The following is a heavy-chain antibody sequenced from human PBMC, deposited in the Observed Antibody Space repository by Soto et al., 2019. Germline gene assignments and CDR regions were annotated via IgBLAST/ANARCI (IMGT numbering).Heavy chain of an antibody. D-gene: IGHD2-15*01. CDR3: ARDHRGGTDAFDI. Sequence: QVQLVQSGAEVKKPGASVKVSCKASGYTFTSFGISWVRQAPGQGLEWMGWISAYNGNTNYAENLQGRVTMTTDTSTSTADMELRSLRSDDTAVYYCARDHRGGTDAFDIWGQGTMVTVSS. CDR1: GYTFTSFG. CDR2: ISAYNGNT. J-gene: IGHJ3*02. V-gene: IGHV1-18*01.